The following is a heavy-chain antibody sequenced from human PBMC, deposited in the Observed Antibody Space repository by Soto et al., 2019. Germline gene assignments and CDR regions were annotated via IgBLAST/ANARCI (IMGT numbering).Heavy chain of an antibody. D-gene: IGHD3-3*01. Sequence: SETLSLTCTVSGGSISSSSYYWGWIRQPPGKGLEWIGSIYYSGSTYYNPSLKSRVTISVDTSKNQFSLKLSSVTAADTAVYYCARLSFGATYYYYYGMDVWGQGTTVTVSS. CDR1: GGSISSSSYY. V-gene: IGHV4-39*01. CDR2: IYYSGST. CDR3: ARLSFGATYYYYYGMDV. J-gene: IGHJ6*02.